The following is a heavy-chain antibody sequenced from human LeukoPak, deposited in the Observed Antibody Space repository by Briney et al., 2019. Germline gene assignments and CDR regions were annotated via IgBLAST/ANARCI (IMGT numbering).Heavy chain of an antibody. V-gene: IGHV4-59*01. CDR3: ARDFKYYGSSGYYAFDI. J-gene: IGHJ3*02. CDR2: FYNRGTT. Sequence: SETLSLTCTVSGGSISGYYWGWIRQPPGKGLEWMGYFYNRGTTNYNPSLKSRITMSVDTSKNQFSLKLTSVTAADTAVYYCARDFKYYGSSGYYAFDIWGQGTMVTVPS. D-gene: IGHD3-22*01. CDR1: GGSISGYY.